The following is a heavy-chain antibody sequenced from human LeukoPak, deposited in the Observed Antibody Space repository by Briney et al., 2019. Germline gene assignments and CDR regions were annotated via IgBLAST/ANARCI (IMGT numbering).Heavy chain of an antibody. V-gene: IGHV3-NL1*01. Sequence: PGGSLRLSCAASGFTFSSYGMHWVRQAPGKGLEWVSVIFRDGSTYYEDSVKGRFSISRDNSKNMVYLQMSNLRAEDTAVYYCARDFYDFWSGYWVWGQGTLVTVSS. J-gene: IGHJ4*02. CDR3: ARDFYDFWSGYWV. D-gene: IGHD3-3*01. CDR2: IFRDGST. CDR1: GFTFSSYG.